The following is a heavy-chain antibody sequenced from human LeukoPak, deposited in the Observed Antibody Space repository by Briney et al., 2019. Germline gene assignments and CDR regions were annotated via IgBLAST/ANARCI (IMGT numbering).Heavy chain of an antibody. CDR3: AKDSSHSSSWLNYYYYMDV. D-gene: IGHD6-13*01. CDR1: GFPFTETW. V-gene: IGHV3-30*18. Sequence: GGSLRLSCATSGFPFTETWMHWVRQAPGKGLEWVAVISYDGSNKYYADSVKGRFTISRDNSKNTLYLQMNSLRAEDTAVYYCAKDSSHSSSWLNYYYYMDVWGKGTTVTVSS. CDR2: ISYDGSNK. J-gene: IGHJ6*03.